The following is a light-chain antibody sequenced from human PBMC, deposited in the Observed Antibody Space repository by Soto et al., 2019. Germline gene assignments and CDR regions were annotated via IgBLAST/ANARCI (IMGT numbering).Light chain of an antibody. CDR2: KVS. CDR1: QSIVYSDGNTY. J-gene: IGKJ2*01. V-gene: IGKV2-30*01. Sequence: DVVMTQSPLSLPVTLGRPASISCRSSQSIVYSDGNTYLSWFHQRPGQSPRRLIYKVSNRDSGVPDRFSGSGSGTDFTQKISRVEAEDVGVYYCMQGTHLFTFGLGTKLEIK. CDR3: MQGTHLFT.